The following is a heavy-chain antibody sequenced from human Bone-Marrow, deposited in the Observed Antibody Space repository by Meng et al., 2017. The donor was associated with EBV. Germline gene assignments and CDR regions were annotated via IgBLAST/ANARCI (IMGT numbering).Heavy chain of an antibody. CDR3: ARERWGITMIVEPFDY. J-gene: IGHJ4*02. V-gene: IGHV1-18*01. D-gene: IGHD3-22*01. CDR2: ISADNGNT. CDR1: GYTFTRYG. Sequence: QVQVVQTGTEIKKPGASVKVSCNASGYTFTRYGISWVRQAPGQGLEWMGWISADNGNTHYAQKLQGRVTMTTDTSTSTAYMELRSLRSDDTAVYYCARERWGITMIVEPFDYWGQGTLVTVSS.